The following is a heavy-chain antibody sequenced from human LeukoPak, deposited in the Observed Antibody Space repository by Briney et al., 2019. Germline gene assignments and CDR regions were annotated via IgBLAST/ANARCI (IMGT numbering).Heavy chain of an antibody. CDR3: ARASYYYDSSGYYYGAHDAFDI. CDR1: GYTFTGYY. CDR2: INPNSGGT. D-gene: IGHD3-22*01. J-gene: IGHJ3*02. Sequence: ASVKVSCKASGYTFTGYYMHWLRQAPGQGLEWMGWINPNSGGTNYAQKFQGRVTMTRDTSISTAYMELSRLRSDDTAVYYCARASYYYDSSGYYYGAHDAFDIWGQGTMVTVSS. V-gene: IGHV1-2*02.